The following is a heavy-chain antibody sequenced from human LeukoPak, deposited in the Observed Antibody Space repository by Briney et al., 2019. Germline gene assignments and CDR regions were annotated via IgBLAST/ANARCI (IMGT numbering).Heavy chain of an antibody. V-gene: IGHV1-18*01. CDR2: ISAYNGNT. CDR3: ARVSGYNYFGGFDY. D-gene: IGHD5-24*01. J-gene: IGHJ4*02. CDR1: GYTFTSYG. Sequence: ASVKVSCKASGYTFTSYGISWVRQAPGQGLEWMGWISAYNGNTNYAQKFQGRVTITRDTSASTAYMELSSLRSEDTAVYYCARVSGYNYFGGFDYWGQGTLVTVSS.